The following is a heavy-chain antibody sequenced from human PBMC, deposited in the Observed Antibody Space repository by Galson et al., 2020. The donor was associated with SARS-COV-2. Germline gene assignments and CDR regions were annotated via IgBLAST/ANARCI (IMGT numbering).Heavy chain of an antibody. V-gene: IGHV3-30*04. CDR1: GFTFSSYA. Sequence: GGSLRLSCAASGFTFSSYAMHWVRQAPGKGLEWVAVISYDGSNKYYADSVKGRFTISRDNSKNTLYLQMNSLRAEDTAVYYCARTSCYRCHFDYWGQGTLVTVSS. CDR2: ISYDGSNK. CDR3: ARTSCYRCHFDY. J-gene: IGHJ4*02. D-gene: IGHD2-2*02.